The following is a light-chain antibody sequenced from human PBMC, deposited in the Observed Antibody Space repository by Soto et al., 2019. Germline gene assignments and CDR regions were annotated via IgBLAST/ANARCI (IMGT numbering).Light chain of an antibody. CDR3: AALDDSLNDWA. CDR2: SSD. Sequence: QSVLTQPPSASGTPGQRVTISCSGSSSNIGRNTVKWYRQLPGTAPKLLIGSSDQRPSGVPDRFSGSQSGTSASLAISGLQSEDEADYICAALDDSLNDWAFGVGTKLTVL. V-gene: IGLV1-44*01. CDR1: SSNIGRNT. J-gene: IGLJ3*02.